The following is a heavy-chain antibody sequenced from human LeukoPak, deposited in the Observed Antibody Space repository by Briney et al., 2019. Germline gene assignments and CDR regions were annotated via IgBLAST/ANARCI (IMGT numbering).Heavy chain of an antibody. CDR2: ISGSGGST. D-gene: IGHD1-26*01. J-gene: IGHJ4*02. CDR1: GFTFSSYA. V-gene: IGHV3-23*01. Sequence: PGGSLRLSCAASGFTFSSYAMSWVRQAPGKGLEWVSAISGSGGSTYYADSVKGRFTISRDNAKNSLYLQMNSLRAEDTALYYCARVRLGANLDYWGQGTLVTVSS. CDR3: ARVRLGANLDY.